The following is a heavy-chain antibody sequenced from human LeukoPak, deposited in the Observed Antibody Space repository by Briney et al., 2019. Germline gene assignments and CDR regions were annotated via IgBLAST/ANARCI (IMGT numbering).Heavy chain of an antibody. J-gene: IGHJ5*02. Sequence: SETLSLTCTVSGGSISSYYWSWLRQPPGKGLEWLGYIYYSGSTNYNPSLKSRVTISVDTSKNQFSLKLSSVTAADTAVYYCARARYYYDSSGYFRLDPWGQGTLVTVSS. CDR3: ARARYYYDSSGYFRLDP. D-gene: IGHD3-22*01. V-gene: IGHV4-59*01. CDR2: IYYSGST. CDR1: GGSISSYY.